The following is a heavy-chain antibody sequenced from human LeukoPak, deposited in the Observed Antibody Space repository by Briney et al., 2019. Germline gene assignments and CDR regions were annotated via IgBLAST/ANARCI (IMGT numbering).Heavy chain of an antibody. Sequence: GGSLRLSCAASGFTFSSYAMSWVRQAPGKGLEWVSAISGSGGSTYYADSVKGRFTISRDNAKNTLYLQMNSLRAEDTAVYYCARDRRGYSYGYIYWGQGTLVTVSS. D-gene: IGHD5-18*01. J-gene: IGHJ4*02. CDR1: GFTFSSYA. CDR2: ISGSGGST. CDR3: ARDRRGYSYGYIY. V-gene: IGHV3-23*01.